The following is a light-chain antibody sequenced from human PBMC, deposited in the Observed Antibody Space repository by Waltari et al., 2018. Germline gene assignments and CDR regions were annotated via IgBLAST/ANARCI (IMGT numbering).Light chain of an antibody. CDR1: ESVYHNY. J-gene: IGKJ2*01. CDR3: QQYGSSPLVYT. CDR2: GAS. Sequence: EIVLTQSPGTLSLSPGERATLSCRASESVYHNYLAWYHQKPSQAPRLLIYGASSRATGIPDRFSGSGSGTDFTLTISRLEPEDFALYHCQQYGSSPLVYTFGQGTKLEIK. V-gene: IGKV3-20*01.